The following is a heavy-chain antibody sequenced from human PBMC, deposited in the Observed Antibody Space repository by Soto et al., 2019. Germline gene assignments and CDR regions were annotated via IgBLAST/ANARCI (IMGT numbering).Heavy chain of an antibody. CDR1: GYNFTSYG. D-gene: IGHD3-16*01. Sequence: ASVKVSCKASGYNFTSYGISWVRQAPGQGLEWMGWISTYNGNTNYAQKLQGRVTMTTDTSTNTAYMDLRSLTSDDTAVYFCARRLGSYYYGMDVWGQGTTVTVSS. J-gene: IGHJ6*02. V-gene: IGHV1-18*01. CDR2: ISTYNGNT. CDR3: ARRLGSYYYGMDV.